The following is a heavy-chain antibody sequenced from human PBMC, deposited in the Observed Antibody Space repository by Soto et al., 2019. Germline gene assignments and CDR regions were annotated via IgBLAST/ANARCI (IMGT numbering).Heavy chain of an antibody. J-gene: IGHJ3*02. V-gene: IGHV3-48*01. Sequence: PGGSLRLSCAASGFTFSSYSMNWVRQAPGKVLVWVSYISSSSCTIYYADSVKGRFTISRDIAKNSLYLQMNSLRAEDTAVYYCARDLMTTTTDAFDIWGQGTMVTVSS. CDR1: GFTFSSYS. CDR2: ISSSSCTI. D-gene: IGHD4-17*01. CDR3: ARDLMTTTTDAFDI.